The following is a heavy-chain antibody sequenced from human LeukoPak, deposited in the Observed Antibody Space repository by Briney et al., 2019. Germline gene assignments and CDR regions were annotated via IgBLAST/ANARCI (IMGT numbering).Heavy chain of an antibody. V-gene: IGHV3-23*01. CDR1: GFTFSSYA. CDR3: AKDQVAAGTKSPFDY. D-gene: IGHD6-13*01. Sequence: SGGSLRLSCAASGFTFSSYAMSWVRQAPGKGLEWVSAISGSGGSTYYADSVKGRFTISRDNSKNTLYLQMNSLRAEDTAVYYCAKDQVAAGTKSPFDYWGQGTLVTVSS. J-gene: IGHJ4*02. CDR2: ISGSGGST.